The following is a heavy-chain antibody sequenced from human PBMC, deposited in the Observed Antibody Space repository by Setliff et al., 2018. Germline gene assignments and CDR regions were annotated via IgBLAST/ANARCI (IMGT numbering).Heavy chain of an antibody. CDR3: ARDHGDYGYYYYYMDV. Sequence: PSETLSLTCTVSGGSISSYYWSWIRQPAGKGLEWIGRIYTIVSTNYNPSLKSRVTMSVDTSKNQFSLKLSSVTAADTAVYYCARDHGDYGYYYYYMDVWGKGTTVTVSS. CDR2: IYTIVST. J-gene: IGHJ6*03. V-gene: IGHV4-4*07. D-gene: IGHD4-17*01. CDR1: GGSISSYY.